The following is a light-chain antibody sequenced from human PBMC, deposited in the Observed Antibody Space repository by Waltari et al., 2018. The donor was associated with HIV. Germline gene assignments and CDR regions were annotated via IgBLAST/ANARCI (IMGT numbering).Light chain of an antibody. J-gene: IGLJ2*01. CDR2: EVS. CDR1: SSDVGGYNS. CDR3: SSYTSSSSVV. V-gene: IGLV2-14*01. Sequence: QSALTQPASVSGSPGQSITISCTGTSSDVGGYNSASWYQQHPGKAPKLMIYEVSNRPSGVSNRFSGSKSSNTASLTISGLQAEDEADYYCSSYTSSSSVVFGGGTKLTVL.